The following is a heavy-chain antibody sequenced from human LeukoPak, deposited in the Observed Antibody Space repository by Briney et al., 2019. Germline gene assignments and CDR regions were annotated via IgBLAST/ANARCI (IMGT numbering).Heavy chain of an antibody. D-gene: IGHD3-10*01. Sequence: PGGSLRLSCAASGFTFSSYAMSWVRQAPGKGLEWVSAISGSGGSTYYADSVKGRFTISRDNSKNTLYLQMNSLRAEDTAVYYCAKQEYGSGRPQGRGGGYFDYWGQGTLVTVSS. J-gene: IGHJ4*02. CDR1: GFTFSSYA. CDR2: ISGSGGST. CDR3: AKQEYGSGRPQGRGGGYFDY. V-gene: IGHV3-23*01.